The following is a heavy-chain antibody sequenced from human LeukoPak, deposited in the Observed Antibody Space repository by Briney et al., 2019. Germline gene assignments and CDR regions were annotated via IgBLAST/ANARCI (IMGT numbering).Heavy chain of an antibody. Sequence: GASVKVSCKASGYTFTSYYMHWVRQAPGPGLEWMGIINPSGGSTSYAQKFQGRVTMTRATSTSTVYMELSSLRSEDTAVYYCARDHVRKKVVVAATPHWFDPWGQGTLVTVSS. CDR1: GYTFTSYY. CDR3: ARDHVRKKVVVAATPHWFDP. V-gene: IGHV1-46*01. D-gene: IGHD2-15*01. J-gene: IGHJ5*02. CDR2: INPSGGST.